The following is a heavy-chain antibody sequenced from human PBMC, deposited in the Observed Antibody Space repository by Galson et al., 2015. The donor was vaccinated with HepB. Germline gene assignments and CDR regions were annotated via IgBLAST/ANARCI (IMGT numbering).Heavy chain of an antibody. V-gene: IGHV5-51*01. CDR1: GYSFTSYW. CDR3: AKPKGSYSDYYYMDV. J-gene: IGHJ6*03. Sequence: QSGAEVKKPGESLKISCKGSGYSFTSYWIGWVRQMPGKGLEWMGIIYPGDSDTRYSPSFQGQVTISADKSISTAYLQMNSLRAEDTAVYYCAKPKGSYSDYYYMDVWGKGTTVTVSS. CDR2: IYPGDSDT. D-gene: IGHD3-10*01.